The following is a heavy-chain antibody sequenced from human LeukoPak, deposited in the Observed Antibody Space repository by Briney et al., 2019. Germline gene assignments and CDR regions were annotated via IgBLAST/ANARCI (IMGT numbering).Heavy chain of an antibody. CDR2: IYSGGST. CDR3: AREGTNYYFDY. Sequence: GGSLRLSCAASGFTVSSNYMSWVRQAPGKGLEWVSVIYSGGSTYYADSVKGRFTISRDNSKNTLYLRMNSLRAEDTAVYYCAREGTNYYFDYWGQGTLVTVSS. J-gene: IGHJ4*02. D-gene: IGHD1-7*01. V-gene: IGHV3-66*02. CDR1: GFTVSSNY.